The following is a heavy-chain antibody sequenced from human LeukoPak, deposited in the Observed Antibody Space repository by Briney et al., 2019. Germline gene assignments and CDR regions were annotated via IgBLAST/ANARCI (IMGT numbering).Heavy chain of an antibody. CDR1: GGSISSGGYY. J-gene: IGHJ2*01. V-gene: IGHV4-31*03. CDR3: ARGRDYGDYSAPYWYFDL. CDR2: IYYSGST. D-gene: IGHD4-17*01. Sequence: PSQTLSLTCTVSGGSISSGGYYWSWIRQHPGKGLEWIGYIYYSGSTYYNPSLKSRVTISVDTSKNQFSLKLSSVTAADTAAYYCARGRDYGDYSAPYWYFDLWGRGTLVTVSS.